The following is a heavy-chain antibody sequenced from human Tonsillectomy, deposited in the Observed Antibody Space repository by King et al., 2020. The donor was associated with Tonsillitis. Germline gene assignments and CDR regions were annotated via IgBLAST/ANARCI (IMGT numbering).Heavy chain of an antibody. Sequence: VQLQESGGGLVQPGGSLRLSCAASGFTFSSYAMSWVRQAPGKGLGWVSAISGSVGDTYYADSVKGRFTTSRDSPNNTLYLQMISLRAADTGVYYCERHWVYTYGPRDVWGKGTTVPVSS. J-gene: IGHJ6*04. CDR1: GFTFSSYA. CDR2: ISGSVGDT. D-gene: IGHD5-18*01. CDR3: ERHWVYTYGPRDV. V-gene: IGHV3-23*01.